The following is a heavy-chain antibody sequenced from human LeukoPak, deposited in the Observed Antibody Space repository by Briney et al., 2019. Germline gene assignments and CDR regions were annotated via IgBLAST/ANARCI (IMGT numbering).Heavy chain of an antibody. J-gene: IGHJ6*03. CDR1: GYSISSGYY. Sequence: SETLSLTCTVSGYSISSGYYWGWIRQPPGKGLEWIGSIYHSGSTYYNPSLKSRVTISVDTSRNQFSLKLSSVTAADTAVYYCARDYFRMARGVPSYYYYMDVWGKGTTVTVSS. V-gene: IGHV4-38-2*02. CDR3: ARDYFRMARGVPSYYYYMDV. D-gene: IGHD3-10*01. CDR2: IYHSGST.